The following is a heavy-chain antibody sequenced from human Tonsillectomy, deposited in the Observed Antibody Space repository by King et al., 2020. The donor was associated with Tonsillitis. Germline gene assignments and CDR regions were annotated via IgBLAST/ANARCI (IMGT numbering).Heavy chain of an antibody. J-gene: IGHJ4*02. Sequence: VQLVESGGGLVKPGGSLRLSCAASGFTFSSAWMSWVRQAPGKGLEWVGRIESRTDGGTPASTTLLKGRFTISRDDSKNTVYLQMNSLKTEDSAVYYCTTDLMVRVSGGDYWGQGTPVTVSS. CDR2: IESRTDGGTP. CDR1: GFTFSSAW. CDR3: TTDLMVRVSGGDY. D-gene: IGHD3-10*01. V-gene: IGHV3-15*04.